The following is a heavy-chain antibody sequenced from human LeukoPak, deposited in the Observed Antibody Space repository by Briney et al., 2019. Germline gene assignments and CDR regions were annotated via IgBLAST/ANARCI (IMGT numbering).Heavy chain of an antibody. CDR2: IWYDGSNK. Sequence: GGSLRLSCAASGCTFSSYGMHWVRQAPGKGLEWVAVIWYDGSNKYYADSVKGRFTISRDDSKNTLYLQMNSLRAEDTAVYYCARLSKSYAPPGYYYGMDVWGQGTTVTVSS. J-gene: IGHJ6*02. D-gene: IGHD2-2*01. CDR3: ARLSKSYAPPGYYYGMDV. CDR1: GCTFSSYG. V-gene: IGHV3-33*01.